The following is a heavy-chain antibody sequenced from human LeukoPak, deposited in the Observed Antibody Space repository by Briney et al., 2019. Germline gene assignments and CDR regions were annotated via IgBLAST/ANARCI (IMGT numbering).Heavy chain of an antibody. J-gene: IGHJ4*02. V-gene: IGHV3-21*01. D-gene: IGHD1-14*01. CDR1: GFTFSSYA. CDR2: ISSSSSYI. Sequence: GGSLRLSCAASGFTFSSYAMSWVRQAPGKGLEWVSSISSSSSYIYYADLVKGRFTISRDNAKNSLYLQMDSLRAEDTAVYYCARDRTIVKWGQGTLVTVSS. CDR3: ARDRTIVK.